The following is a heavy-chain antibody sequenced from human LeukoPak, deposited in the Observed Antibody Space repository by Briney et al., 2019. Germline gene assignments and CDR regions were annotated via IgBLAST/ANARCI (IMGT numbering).Heavy chain of an antibody. D-gene: IGHD3-10*01. V-gene: IGHV4-34*01. CDR1: GGSFSGYY. J-gene: IGHJ6*02. Sequence: PSETLSLTCAVYGGSFSGYYWSWIRQPPGKGLEWIGEINHSGSTNYNPSLKSRVTISVDTSKNQFSLKLSSVTAADTAVNYCARIRGRFTMVRGVNYYYYGMDVWGQGTTVTVSS. CDR3: ARIRGRFTMVRGVNYYYYGMDV. CDR2: INHSGST.